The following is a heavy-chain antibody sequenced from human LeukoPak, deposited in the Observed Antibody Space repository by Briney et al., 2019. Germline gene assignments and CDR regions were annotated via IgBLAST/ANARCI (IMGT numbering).Heavy chain of an antibody. D-gene: IGHD3-3*01. CDR3: AKGGVRFLEWLLW. Sequence: GGSLRLSCAASGFTFSSYGMHWVRQAPGKGLEWVAFIRYDGSNKYYADSVKGRFTISRDNSKNTLYLQMNSLRAEDTAVYYCAKGGVRFLEWLLWWGQGTLVTVSS. J-gene: IGHJ4*02. V-gene: IGHV3-30*02. CDR1: GFTFSSYG. CDR2: IRYDGSNK.